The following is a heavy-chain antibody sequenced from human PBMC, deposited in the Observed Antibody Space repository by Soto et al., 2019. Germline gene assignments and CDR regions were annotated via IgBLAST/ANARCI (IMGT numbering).Heavy chain of an antibody. CDR1: GGSISSGGYY. CDR2: IYYSGST. V-gene: IGHV4-31*03. Sequence: PSETLSLTCTVSGGSISSGGYYWSWIRQHPGKGLEWIGYIYYSGSTYYNPSLKSRVTISVDTSKNQFSLKLSSVTAADTAVYYCARDREGSGYLFDYWGQGTLVTVSS. D-gene: IGHD3-22*01. J-gene: IGHJ4*02. CDR3: ARDREGSGYLFDY.